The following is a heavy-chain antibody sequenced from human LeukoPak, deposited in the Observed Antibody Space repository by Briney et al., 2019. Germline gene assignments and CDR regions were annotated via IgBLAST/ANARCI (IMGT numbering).Heavy chain of an antibody. CDR3: ARDSSSSWYYVGAFDI. V-gene: IGHV3-33*08. Sequence: PGGSLRLSCAVSGFTFSSHAMGWVRQAPGKGLEWVAVIWYDGSNKYYADSVKGRFTISRDNSKNTLYLQMNSLRAEDTAVYYCARDSSSSWYYVGAFDIWGQGTMVTVSS. D-gene: IGHD6-13*01. CDR2: IWYDGSNK. J-gene: IGHJ3*02. CDR1: GFTFSSHA.